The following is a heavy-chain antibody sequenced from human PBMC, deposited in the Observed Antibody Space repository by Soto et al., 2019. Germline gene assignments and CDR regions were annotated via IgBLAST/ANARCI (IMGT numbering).Heavy chain of an antibody. Sequence: LXLSCVASGFTCRSYCMHWVRQAPGKGLEWVAVISYDGSNKYYEESVKGRFTISRDNSKNTLYLQMNSLRGEDTALYYCAKDHKTTALSDFDYWGQGTLVTVSS. CDR1: GFTCRSYC. CDR3: AKDHKTTALSDFDY. J-gene: IGHJ4*02. V-gene: IGHV3-30*18. CDR2: ISYDGSNK. D-gene: IGHD4-4*01.